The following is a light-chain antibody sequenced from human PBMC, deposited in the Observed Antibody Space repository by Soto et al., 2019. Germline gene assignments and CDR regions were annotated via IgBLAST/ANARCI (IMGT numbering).Light chain of an antibody. J-gene: IGKJ4*01. Sequence: EIVLTQSPATLSLSPGERATLSCRASQSVSSYLAWYQQKPGQAPRLLIYDASNRATGIPARFSGSVSGTDFTLTISSLEPEDFAVYYSQQRSNWPLTFGGGTKVEIK. CDR3: QQRSNWPLT. CDR1: QSVSSY. V-gene: IGKV3-11*01. CDR2: DAS.